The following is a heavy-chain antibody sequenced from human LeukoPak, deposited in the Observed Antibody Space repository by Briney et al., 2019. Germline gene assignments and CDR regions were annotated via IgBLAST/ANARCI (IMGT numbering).Heavy chain of an antibody. J-gene: IGHJ4*02. Sequence: ASVKVSCKASGYTFTSYYMHWVRQAPGQGREWMGIINPSGGSTSYAQKFQGRVTMSRDTSTSTVYMELSSLRSEDTAVYYCARVATIFSEFDYWGQGTLVTVSS. D-gene: IGHD3-9*01. V-gene: IGHV1-46*01. CDR1: GYTFTSYY. CDR3: ARVATIFSEFDY. CDR2: INPSGGST.